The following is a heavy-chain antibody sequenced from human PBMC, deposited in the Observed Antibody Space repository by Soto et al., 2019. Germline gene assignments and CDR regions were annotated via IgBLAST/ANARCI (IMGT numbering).Heavy chain of an antibody. CDR2: ISGSGGST. J-gene: IGHJ5*02. Sequence: GGSLRLSCAASGFTFSSYAMSWVRQAPGKGLEWVSAISGSGGSTYYADSVKGRFTISRDNSKNTLYLQMNSLRAEDTAVYYCARSNDYGDYGWFDPWGQGTLVTVSS. CDR3: ARSNDYGDYGWFDP. V-gene: IGHV3-23*01. D-gene: IGHD4-17*01. CDR1: GFTFSSYA.